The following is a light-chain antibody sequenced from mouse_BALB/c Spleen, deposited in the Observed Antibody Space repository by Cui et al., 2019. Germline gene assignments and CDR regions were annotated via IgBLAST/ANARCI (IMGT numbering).Light chain of an antibody. V-gene: IGKV6-15*01. J-gene: IGKJ5*01. CDR3: QQYNSYPLT. CDR1: QNVGTN. Sequence: DIVMTQSQKFMSASVGDRVSVTCKASQNVGTNVAWYQQKPGQSPKALIYSASYRYSGVPDRFTGSGSGTDFTLTISNVQSEELAVYFCQQYNSYPLTFGAGTKLELK. CDR2: SAS.